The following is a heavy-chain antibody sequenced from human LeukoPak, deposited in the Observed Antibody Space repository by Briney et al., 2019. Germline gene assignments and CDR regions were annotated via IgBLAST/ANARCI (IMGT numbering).Heavy chain of an antibody. CDR3: ARCCYSSDAFDI. D-gene: IGHD2-15*01. V-gene: IGHV1-2*02. Sequence: ASVKVSCKASGYTFTGYYMHWVRQAPGQGLEWMGWINPNSGGTNYAQKLQGRVTMTTDTSTSTAYMELRSLRSDDTAVYYCARCCYSSDAFDIWGQGTMVTVSS. CDR2: INPNSGGT. J-gene: IGHJ3*02. CDR1: GYTFTGYY.